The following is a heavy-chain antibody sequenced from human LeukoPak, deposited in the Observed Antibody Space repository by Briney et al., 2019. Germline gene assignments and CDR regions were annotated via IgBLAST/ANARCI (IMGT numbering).Heavy chain of an antibody. Sequence: ASVKVSCKASGYTFTSYDINWVRQATGQGLEWMGWMNPNSGNTGYAQKFQGRVTITADKSTSTVYMELNSLKSEDTAVYYCARGWDYDSGGRPTAYVYWGQGTLVTVSS. CDR1: GYTFTSYD. V-gene: IGHV1-8*01. CDR2: MNPNSGNT. D-gene: IGHD3-22*01. J-gene: IGHJ4*02. CDR3: ARGWDYDSGGRPTAYVY.